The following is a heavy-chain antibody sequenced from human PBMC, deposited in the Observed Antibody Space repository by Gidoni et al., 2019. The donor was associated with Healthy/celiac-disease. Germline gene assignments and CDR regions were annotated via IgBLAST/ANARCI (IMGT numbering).Heavy chain of an antibody. Sequence: QVQLQESGPGLVKPSGTLSLTCAVSGGTIRSSNWWSWVRQPPGKGLDLIGEIYNSGSTNFNPSLKSRVTISVDKSKNQFSLKLSSVTAADTAVYYCARGMAAAGTGYYGMDVWGQGTTVTVSS. CDR2: IYNSGST. CDR3: ARGMAAAGTGYYGMDV. D-gene: IGHD6-13*01. CDR1: GGTIRSSNW. V-gene: IGHV4-4*02. J-gene: IGHJ6*02.